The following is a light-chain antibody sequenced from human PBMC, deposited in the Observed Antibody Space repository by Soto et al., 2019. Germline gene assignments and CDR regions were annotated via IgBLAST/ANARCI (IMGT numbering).Light chain of an antibody. J-gene: IGKJ1*01. V-gene: IGKV4-1*01. Sequence: DIVMTQSPDSLAVSLGERATINCKSSQSVLYSSKNKNYLAWYQQKPGQPPKLLIYWASTRESGVPDRFSGSGSGTEFTLTISSLQAEDVAVYYCQQYYSVPPTFGQGTKVDIK. CDR3: QQYYSVPPT. CDR1: QSVLYSSKNKNY. CDR2: WAS.